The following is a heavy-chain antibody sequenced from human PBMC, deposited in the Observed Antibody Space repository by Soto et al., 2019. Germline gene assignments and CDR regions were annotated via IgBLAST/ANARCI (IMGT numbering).Heavy chain of an antibody. D-gene: IGHD3-10*01. Sequence: QVQLVQSGAEVKKPGASVKVSCQVSGYTFTDHYLHWVRQAPGHGLEWMGWINAGDGDTNYAQKFQGRISMTRETSIKTAYLELSRLPSVDTAVDYCARVRFFVIRGDPFDFWGQGTLVSVSS. CDR2: INAGDGDT. V-gene: IGHV1-2*02. J-gene: IGHJ4*02. CDR3: ARVRFFVIRGDPFDF. CDR1: GYTFTDHY.